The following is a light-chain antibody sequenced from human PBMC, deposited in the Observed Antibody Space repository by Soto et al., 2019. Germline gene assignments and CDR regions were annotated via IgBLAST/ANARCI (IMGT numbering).Light chain of an antibody. Sequence: DIQVTQSPATLSAFVGDRVTISCRARQSIGTWLAWYQQKPGKAPKLLIYDASTLESGVPSRFSGSGSGTEFTLTISSLQPKDVATYYCQEYNSYPVSFGQGTRLDI. CDR1: QSIGTW. V-gene: IGKV1-5*01. J-gene: IGKJ5*01. CDR2: DAS. CDR3: QEYNSYPVS.